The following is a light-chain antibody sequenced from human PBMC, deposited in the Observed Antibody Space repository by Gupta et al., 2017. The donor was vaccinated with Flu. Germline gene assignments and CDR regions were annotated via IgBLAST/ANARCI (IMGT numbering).Light chain of an antibody. Sequence: SCTGTSSDVGIYNYVSWYHQDPGKAPSLIIYDVSNRHSGGANRCSGSKSGNTASLTISGLQAEDEAADYCCSLRKTTTDSYVFGTGTKVTVL. CDR1: SSDVGIYNY. CDR3: CSLRKTTTDSYV. CDR2: DVS. J-gene: IGLJ1*01. V-gene: IGLV2-14*04.